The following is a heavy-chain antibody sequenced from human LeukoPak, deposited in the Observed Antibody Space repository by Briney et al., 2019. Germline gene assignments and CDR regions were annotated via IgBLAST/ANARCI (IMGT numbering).Heavy chain of an antibody. CDR1: GGTFSSYA. J-gene: IGHJ1*01. CDR3: AFRIAVAGSVEYFQH. Sequence: SVKVSCKASGGTFSSYAISWVRQAPEQGLEWMGRIIPILGIANYAQKFQGRVTITADKSTSTAYMELSSLRSEDTAVYYCAFRIAVAGSVEYFQHWGQGTLVTVSS. CDR2: IIPILGIA. V-gene: IGHV1-69*04. D-gene: IGHD6-19*01.